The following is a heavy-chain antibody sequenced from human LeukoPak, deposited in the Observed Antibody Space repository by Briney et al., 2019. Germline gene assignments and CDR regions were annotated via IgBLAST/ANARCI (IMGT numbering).Heavy chain of an antibody. Sequence: GGSLRLSCAVSGFTFRTYWMHWVRQVPGEGLVWVSRINEDGSITNYADSVKGRFSISRDNAKNTLYLQMNSLRAEDTAVYYXXXXLGGRSGYWGQGTLVTVSS. CDR3: XXXLGGRSGY. CDR1: GFTFRTYW. V-gene: IGHV3-74*01. CDR2: INEDGSIT. D-gene: IGHD1-26*01. J-gene: IGHJ4*02.